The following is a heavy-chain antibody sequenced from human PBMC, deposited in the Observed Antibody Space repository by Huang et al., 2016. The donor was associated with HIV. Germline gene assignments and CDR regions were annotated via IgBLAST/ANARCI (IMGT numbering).Heavy chain of an antibody. Sequence: EVQLVESGGGLVQPGGSLRLSCAASGFTFSSYSMNWVRQAPGRGVGWVSYISSSMSTIYYADSVKGRFTISRDNAKNSLYLQMNSLRAEDTAVYYCARVRAVVGTSTTDAFDIWGQGTMVTVSS. CDR3: ARVRAVVGTSTTDAFDI. CDR1: GFTFSSYS. V-gene: IGHV3-48*01. CDR2: ISSSMSTI. J-gene: IGHJ3*02. D-gene: IGHD2-15*01.